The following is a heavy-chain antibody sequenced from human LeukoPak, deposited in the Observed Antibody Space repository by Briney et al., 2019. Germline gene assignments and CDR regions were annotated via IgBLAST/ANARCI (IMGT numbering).Heavy chain of an antibody. CDR2: IKQDGSEK. CDR1: GFTFSSYG. Sequence: GSLSLSCAASGFTFSSYGMHWVRQAPGKGLEWVANIKQDGSEKYYVDSVKGRFTISRDNAKNSLYLQMNSLRAEDTAVYYCARRAVAGIGWGQGTLVTVSS. V-gene: IGHV3-7*01. D-gene: IGHD6-19*01. CDR3: ARRAVAGIG. J-gene: IGHJ4*02.